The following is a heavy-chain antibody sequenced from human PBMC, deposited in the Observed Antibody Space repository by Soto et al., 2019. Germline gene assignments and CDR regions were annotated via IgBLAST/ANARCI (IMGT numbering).Heavy chain of an antibody. CDR3: ASGYYGSGSYYNVDWFDP. V-gene: IGHV4-61*01. CDR2: IYYRGST. J-gene: IGHJ5*02. CDR1: GGSVSSGSYY. Sequence: QVQLQESGPGLVKPSETLSLTCTVSGGSVSSGSYYWSWIRQPPGKGLEWIGYIYYRGSTNYNPSLKSRVTISGDTSKNQFPLKMSSVTAADTAVYYRASGYYGSGSYYNVDWFDPWGQGTLVTVSP. D-gene: IGHD3-10*01.